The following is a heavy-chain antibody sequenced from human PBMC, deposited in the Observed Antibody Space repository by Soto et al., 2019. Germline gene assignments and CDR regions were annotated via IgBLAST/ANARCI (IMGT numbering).Heavy chain of an antibody. CDR1: GYSINSDYY. J-gene: IGHJ4*02. V-gene: IGHV4-38-2*01. D-gene: IGHD3-10*01. CDR3: AKKGYYPSGKINLFDS. CDR2: VDHSGRT. Sequence: NPSETLSLICAVSGYSINSDYYWGWIRQPPGKGLEWIGSVDHSGRTYYSPSLRSRLTIFIDTSKNQFSLRLTSVTAADTAMYFCAKKGYYPSGKINLFDSWGPGTLVTVSS.